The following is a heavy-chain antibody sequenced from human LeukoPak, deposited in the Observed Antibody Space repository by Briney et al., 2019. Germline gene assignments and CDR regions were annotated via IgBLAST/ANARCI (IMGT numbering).Heavy chain of an antibody. CDR2: IYYSGST. V-gene: IGHV4-59*12. D-gene: IGHD3-16*01. Sequence: PSETLSLTCTVSGGSINSYYWSWIRQPPGKGLEWIGYIYYSGSTNYNPSLKSRVTISVDTSKNQFSLKLSSVTAVDTAVYYCARFKGSTWGDAFDFWGQGTMVTVSS. J-gene: IGHJ3*01. CDR1: GGSINSYY. CDR3: ARFKGSTWGDAFDF.